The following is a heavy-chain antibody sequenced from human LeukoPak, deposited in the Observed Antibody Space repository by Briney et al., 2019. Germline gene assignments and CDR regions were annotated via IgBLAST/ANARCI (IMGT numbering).Heavy chain of an antibody. D-gene: IGHD2-2*01. J-gene: IGHJ6*03. Sequence: EASVKVSCKASGYTFTGYYMHWVRQAPGQGLEWMGIINPSGGSTSYAQKFQGRVTMTRDTSTSTVYMELSSLRSEDTAVYYCARGPRYCSSTSCYLVYYYYMDVWGKGTTVTVSS. CDR3: ARGPRYCSSTSCYLVYYYYMDV. V-gene: IGHV1-46*01. CDR1: GYTFTGYY. CDR2: INPSGGST.